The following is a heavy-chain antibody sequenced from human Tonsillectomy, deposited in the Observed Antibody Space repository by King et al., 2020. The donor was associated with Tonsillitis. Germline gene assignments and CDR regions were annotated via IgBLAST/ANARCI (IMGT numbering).Heavy chain of an antibody. V-gene: IGHV4-59*01. CDR2: IYYSGST. D-gene: IGHD3-22*01. Sequence: QLQESGPGLVKPSETLSLTCTVSGGPISSYYWSWIRQPPGKGLEWIGYIYYSGSTNYNPSLKSRVTISVDTSKNQFSLKLSSVTAADTAVYYCARAGGGYYYDSSGESYDAFDIWGQGTMVTVSS. CDR3: ARAGGGYYYDSSGESYDAFDI. J-gene: IGHJ3*02. CDR1: GGPISSYY.